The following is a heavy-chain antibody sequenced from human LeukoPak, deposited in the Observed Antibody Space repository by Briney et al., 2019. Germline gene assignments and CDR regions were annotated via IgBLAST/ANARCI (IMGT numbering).Heavy chain of an antibody. Sequence: PGGSLRLSCVASGFTFPDYAMHWVRQAPGKGLEWVSTISGGGGSTYYADSVKGRFTISRDNSKNTLYLQVNSLRAEDTAVYYCAKGGKWDVTPFDYWGQGTLVTVSS. J-gene: IGHJ4*02. CDR1: GFTFPDYA. CDR2: ISGGGGST. D-gene: IGHD1-26*01. CDR3: AKGGKWDVTPFDY. V-gene: IGHV3-23*01.